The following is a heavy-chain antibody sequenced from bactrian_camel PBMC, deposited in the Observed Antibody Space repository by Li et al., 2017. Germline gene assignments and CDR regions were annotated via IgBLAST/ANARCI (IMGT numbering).Heavy chain of an antibody. CDR2: MYSGESST. D-gene: IGHD2*01. CDR3: VADCELRYGHFDFNIGS. J-gene: IGHJ4*01. Sequence: DVQLVESGGGSVQAGGSLRLSCVVFGYAYSDGYCLGWFRQAPGKEREGVAQMYSGESSTYYADSVKGRFTISHDNAKRTLYLQMNSLKPEDTAMYYCVADCELRYGHFDFNIGSRGPGTQVTVS. CDR1: GYAYSDGYC. V-gene: IGHV3S59*01.